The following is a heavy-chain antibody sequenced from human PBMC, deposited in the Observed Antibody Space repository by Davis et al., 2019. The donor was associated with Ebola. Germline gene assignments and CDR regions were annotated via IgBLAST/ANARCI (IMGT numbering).Heavy chain of an antibody. CDR1: GGSISSYY. D-gene: IGHD5-12*01. CDR2: IYYSGST. Sequence: SETLSLTCTVSGGSISSYYWSWIRQPPGKGLEWIGYIYYSGSTNYNPSLKSRVTISVDTSKNQFSLKLSSVTAADTAVYYCARHIVATISGRKGNWFDPWGQGTLVTVSS. CDR3: ARHIVATISGRKGNWFDP. V-gene: IGHV4-59*01. J-gene: IGHJ5*02.